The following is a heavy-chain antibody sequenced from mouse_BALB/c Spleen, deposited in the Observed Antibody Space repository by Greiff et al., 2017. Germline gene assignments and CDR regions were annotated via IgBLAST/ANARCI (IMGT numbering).Heavy chain of an antibody. CDR2: INSNGGST. J-gene: IGHJ3*01. D-gene: IGHD3-1*01. CDR1: GFTFSSYY. V-gene: IGHV5-6-2*01. Sequence: EVKLMESGGGLVKLGGSLKLSCAASGFTFSSYYMSWVRQTPEKRLELVAAINSNGGSTYYPDTVKGRFTISRDNAKNTLYLQMSSLKSEDTALYYCARGGDPRAWFAYWGQGTLVTVSA. CDR3: ARGGDPRAWFAY.